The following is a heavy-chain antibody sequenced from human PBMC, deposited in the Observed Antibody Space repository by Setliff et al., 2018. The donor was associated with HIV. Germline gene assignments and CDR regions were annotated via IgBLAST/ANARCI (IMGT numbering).Heavy chain of an antibody. J-gene: IGHJ4*02. V-gene: IGHV1-18*01. CDR2: ISAYDGNT. CDR1: GYTFTNYG. Sequence: ASVKVSCKTSGYTFTNYGISWVRQAPGQRLEWMGWISAYDGNTNYAQKFQGRVTTTIDRSTSTAYMELRSLRSDDTAVYYCARQIFWRDYYFDYWGQGTRVTVSS. D-gene: IGHD3-3*01. CDR3: ARQIFWRDYYFDY.